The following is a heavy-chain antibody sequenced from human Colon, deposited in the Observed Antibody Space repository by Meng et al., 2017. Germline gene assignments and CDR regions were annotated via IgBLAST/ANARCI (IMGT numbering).Heavy chain of an antibody. CDR2: IYHPGNT. Sequence: ESCPGGSSPSGSLYRPSQVSLVAIIPPDELIFLRHPPWTWLDFISPIYHPGNTNYNPSLKSRVTISVDKSKNQFSLKLSFMTAADTAVYYCAKVGPGELPNFFDPWGQGTLVTVSS. J-gene: IGHJ5*02. CDR1: LVAIIPPDE. V-gene: IGHV4-4*02. CDR3: AKVGPGELPNFFDP. D-gene: IGHD1-7*01.